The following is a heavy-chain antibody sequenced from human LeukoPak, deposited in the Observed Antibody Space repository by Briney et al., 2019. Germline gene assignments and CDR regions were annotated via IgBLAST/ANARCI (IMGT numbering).Heavy chain of an antibody. Sequence: ASVKVSCKASGYTFTSYYMHWVRQAPGQGLEWMGIIDPSGSSTSYAQKFQGRVTMTRDMSTSTVYMELSSLRSEDTAVYYCARGTLGIAAAGTVFWFDPWGQGTLVTVSS. V-gene: IGHV1-46*01. CDR3: ARGTLGIAAAGTVFWFDP. CDR1: GYTFTSYY. J-gene: IGHJ5*02. CDR2: IDPSGSST. D-gene: IGHD6-13*01.